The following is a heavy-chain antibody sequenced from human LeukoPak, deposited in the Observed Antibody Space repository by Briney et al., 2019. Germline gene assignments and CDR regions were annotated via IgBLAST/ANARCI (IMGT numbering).Heavy chain of an antibody. V-gene: IGHV3-30*04. CDR3: ARESSIAAAGTSLRAPFDY. J-gene: IGHJ4*02. Sequence: PGRSLRLSCAASGFTFSSYAMHWVRQAPGKGLEWVAVISYDGSNKYYADSVKGRFTISRDNSKNTLYLQMNSLRAEDTAVYYCARESSIAAAGTSLRAPFDYWGQGTLVTVSS. D-gene: IGHD6-13*01. CDR1: GFTFSSYA. CDR2: ISYDGSNK.